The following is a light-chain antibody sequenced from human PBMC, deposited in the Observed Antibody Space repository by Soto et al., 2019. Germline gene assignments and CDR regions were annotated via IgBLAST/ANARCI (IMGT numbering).Light chain of an antibody. Sequence: QSALTQPASVSGSPGQSITISCTGTSSDVGSYNLVSWYQQHPGKAPKLMIYEDSKRPSGVSNRFSGSKSGNTASLTISGLQAEDEAEYYCSSYASSSTVLFAGGTKLTVL. CDR1: SSDVGSYNL. CDR3: SSYASSSTVL. J-gene: IGLJ2*01. CDR2: EDS. V-gene: IGLV2-23*01.